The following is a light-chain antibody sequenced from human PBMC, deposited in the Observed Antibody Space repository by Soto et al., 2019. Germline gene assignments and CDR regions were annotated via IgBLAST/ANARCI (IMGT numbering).Light chain of an antibody. CDR1: QIVSSSY. V-gene: IGKV3-20*01. CDR3: QQHGSSPPSWT. CDR2: GAS. J-gene: IGKJ1*01. Sequence: EIVLTQSPGTLSLSPGERATLFCRVSQIVSSSYLAWYQQKPGQAPRLLIYGASSRATGIPDRFSGSGSGTDFTLTISRLEPEDFGVYYCQQHGSSPPSWTFGQGTKVEIK.